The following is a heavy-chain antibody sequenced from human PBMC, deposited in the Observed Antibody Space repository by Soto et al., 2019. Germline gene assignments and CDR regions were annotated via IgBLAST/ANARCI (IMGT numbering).Heavy chain of an antibody. CDR2: IYYSGST. CDR3: ARQADIVVVVAATALFDY. D-gene: IGHD2-15*01. CDR1: GGSISSSSYY. V-gene: IGHV4-39*01. Sequence: SETLSLTCTVSGGSISSSSYYWGWIRQPPGKGLEWIGSIYYSGSTYYNPSLKSRVTISVDTSKNQFSLKLGSVTAADTAVYYCARQADIVVVVAATALFDYWGQGTLVTVSS. J-gene: IGHJ4*02.